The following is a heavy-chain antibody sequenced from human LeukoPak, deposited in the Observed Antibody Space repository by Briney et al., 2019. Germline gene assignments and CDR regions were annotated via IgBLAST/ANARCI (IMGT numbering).Heavy chain of an antibody. J-gene: IGHJ5*02. CDR2: SIPIFVTA. D-gene: IGHD1-14*01. Sequence: ASVKVSCKASGGTFSSYAIIWGRQAPGQGLEWMGGSIPIFVTANYAQKFQGRMTNTADESQSAAYMELSSLRSEDTAVYYCARAGAEGEFDPWGQGTLVTVSS. CDR1: GGTFSSYA. CDR3: ARAGAEGEFDP. V-gene: IGHV1-69*01.